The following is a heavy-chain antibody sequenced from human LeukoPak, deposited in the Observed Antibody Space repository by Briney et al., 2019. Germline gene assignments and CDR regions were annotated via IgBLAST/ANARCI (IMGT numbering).Heavy chain of an antibody. CDR2: IYSGGST. Sequence: PGGSLRLSCAASGFSVSSNYMSWVRQAPGKGLEWVSVIYSGGSTYYADSVKGRFTISRDDSKNTLYLQMNSLRAEDTAVYYCARSIAANTNWFDPWGQGTLVTVSS. CDR1: GFSVSSNY. V-gene: IGHV3-53*01. CDR3: ARSIAANTNWFDP. J-gene: IGHJ5*02. D-gene: IGHD2-15*01.